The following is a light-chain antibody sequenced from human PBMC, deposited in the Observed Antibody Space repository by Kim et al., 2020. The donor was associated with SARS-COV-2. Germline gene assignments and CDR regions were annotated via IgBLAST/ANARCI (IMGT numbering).Light chain of an antibody. Sequence: SPWARASLSCTASQSVSSSYFAWYQHKPVQAPRLLIYSASSRATGIPDRFSGSGSGTDFTLTISSLEPEDFAVYYCQQYDSSRWTFGQGTKLDIK. CDR3: QQYDSSRWT. V-gene: IGKV3-20*01. CDR1: QSVSSSY. J-gene: IGKJ1*01. CDR2: SAS.